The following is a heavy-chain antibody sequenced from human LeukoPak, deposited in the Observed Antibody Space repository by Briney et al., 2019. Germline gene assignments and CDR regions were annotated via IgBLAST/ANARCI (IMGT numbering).Heavy chain of an antibody. CDR3: ARLDWGSRGSGSFDI. D-gene: IGHD7-27*01. CDR2: ISSSGST. Sequence: SETLSLIGSVSGASVSSYFWTWIRQPAGKGLECIGHISSSGSTNYNPSLKSRVAMSVDTSKNQFSLKVRSLTAADTAVYFCARLDWGSRGSGSFDIWGQGTLVIVSS. CDR1: GASVSSYF. J-gene: IGHJ4*02. V-gene: IGHV4-4*07.